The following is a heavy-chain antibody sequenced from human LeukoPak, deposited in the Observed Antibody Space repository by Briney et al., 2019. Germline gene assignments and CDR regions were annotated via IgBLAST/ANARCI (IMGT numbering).Heavy chain of an antibody. CDR3: ARQVEVAGTCYYFDY. V-gene: IGHV4-34*01. J-gene: IGHJ4*02. CDR1: GGSFRGYY. CDR2: INHRGST. D-gene: IGHD6-19*01. Sequence: SETLSLTCAVYGGSFRGYYWSWIRQPPGRGLEGIGEINHRGSTKSNPSLKSRVTISVDTSKNQFSLNLSSMTAADTAVYYCARQVEVAGTCYYFDYWGQGTLVTVSS.